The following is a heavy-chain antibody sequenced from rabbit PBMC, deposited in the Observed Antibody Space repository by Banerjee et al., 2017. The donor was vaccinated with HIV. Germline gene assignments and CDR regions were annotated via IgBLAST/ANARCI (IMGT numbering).Heavy chain of an antibody. Sequence: QSLEESGGGLVKPGASLTLSCKASGFSFSNKYVMCWVRQAPGKGLEWIACINTSSGNTVYASWAKGRFTISKTSSTTVTLQMTSLTAADTATYFCARDLGGVIGWNFSLWGPGTLVT. D-gene: IGHD1-1*01. CDR2: INTSSGNT. CDR3: ARDLGGVIGWNFSL. J-gene: IGHJ4*01. V-gene: IGHV1S40*01. CDR1: GFSFSNKYV.